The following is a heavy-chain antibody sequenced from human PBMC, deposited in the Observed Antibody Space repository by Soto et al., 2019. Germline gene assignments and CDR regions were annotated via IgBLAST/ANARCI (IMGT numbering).Heavy chain of an antibody. V-gene: IGHV6-1*01. CDR3: TGITSFSGMDV. D-gene: IGHD3-10*01. Sequence: SQTLXLTCAMSWEIFSVNSASFKLIMQSPSRGLEWLGRTYYRSKWNNDYALSVKRRITINPDTPKNQVSLHLYSVTPEDTAVSYCTGITSFSGMDVWGQGTPVTVSS. CDR2: TYYRSKWNN. CDR1: WEIFSVNSAS. J-gene: IGHJ6*02.